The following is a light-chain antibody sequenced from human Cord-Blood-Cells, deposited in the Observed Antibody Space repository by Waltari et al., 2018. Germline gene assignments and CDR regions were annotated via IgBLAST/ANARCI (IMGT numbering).Light chain of an antibody. CDR1: QSVSSN. Sequence: EIVMTQSPATLSVSPGERANLSCRASQSVSSNLAWYQQKPGQAPRLLIYGASTRATGIPARFSGSGSGTEFTLTISSLQSEDFAVYYCQQYNNLPLLTFGGGTKVEIK. J-gene: IGKJ4*01. CDR3: QQYNNLPLLT. V-gene: IGKV3-15*01. CDR2: GAS.